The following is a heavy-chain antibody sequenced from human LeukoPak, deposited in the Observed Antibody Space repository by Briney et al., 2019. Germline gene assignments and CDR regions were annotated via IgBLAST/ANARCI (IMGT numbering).Heavy chain of an antibody. D-gene: IGHD2-21*01. Sequence: SETLSLTCTVSGVSISSYYWSWIRQPPGRVLEWIGYIYYSGTTNYNPSLKSRVTMSVDTSRNQFSLRLSSVTAADTAVYYCARFPRVNSIDYWGQGALVTVSS. CDR2: IYYSGTT. V-gene: IGHV4-59*08. CDR3: ARFPRVNSIDY. CDR1: GVSISSYY. J-gene: IGHJ4*02.